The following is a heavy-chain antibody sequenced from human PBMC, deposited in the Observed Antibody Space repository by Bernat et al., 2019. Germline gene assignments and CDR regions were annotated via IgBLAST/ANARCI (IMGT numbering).Heavy chain of an antibody. CDR1: GFAFSDYG. CDR3: ARALGVQSGYFDY. CDR2: IWYDGSIQ. J-gene: IGHJ4*02. Sequence: QVQLVESGGGVVQPGRSLRLSCTASGFAFSDYGMHWVRQAPGKGLEWVSVIWYDGSIQYYADSVKGRFTISRDNSKNTVYLQMNSLRAEDTAVYYCARALGVQSGYFDYWGQGTLVTVSP. D-gene: IGHD3-10*01. V-gene: IGHV3-33*01.